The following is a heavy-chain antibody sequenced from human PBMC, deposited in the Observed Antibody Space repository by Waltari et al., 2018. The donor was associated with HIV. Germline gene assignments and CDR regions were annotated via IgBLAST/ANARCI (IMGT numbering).Heavy chain of an antibody. D-gene: IGHD3-3*01. CDR1: GFTFSSYW. CDR3: ARVGVLRFLEWITETNWYFDL. V-gene: IGHV3-74*01. J-gene: IGHJ2*01. CDR2: INTDGRDT. Sequence: EVQLVESGGGLVQPGGSLRLSCVASGFTFSSYWMFWVCEVPGKGLEWVSDINTDGRDTDYADSVKGRFTISRDNAKNTLYLQMNSLRGEDTAVYYCARVGVLRFLEWITETNWYFDLWGRGTLVTVSS.